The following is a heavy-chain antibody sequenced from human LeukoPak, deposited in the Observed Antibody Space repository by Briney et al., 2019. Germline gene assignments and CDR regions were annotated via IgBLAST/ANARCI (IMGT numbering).Heavy chain of an antibody. CDR2: ISGSGGST. J-gene: IGHJ4*02. CDR1: GFTFSNYA. CDR3: AKLGGWYYFDY. V-gene: IGHV3-23*01. Sequence: GASLRLSCAASGFTFSNYAMSWVRQAPGKGLEWVSAISGSGGSTYYADSVKGRFTISRDNSKNTLYLQMNSLRAEDTAVYYCAKLGGWYYFDYWGQGTLVTVSS. D-gene: IGHD6-19*01.